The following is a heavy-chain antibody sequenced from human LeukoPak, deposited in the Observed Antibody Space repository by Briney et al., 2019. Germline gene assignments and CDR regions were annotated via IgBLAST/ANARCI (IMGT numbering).Heavy chain of an antibody. V-gene: IGHV3-74*01. Sequence: RPGGSLRLSCAASGFTFSDYYIHWVCQAPGKGLVWVSRINSDGTGTTYADSVKGRFTISRDNAKNTLFLQMNSLRAEDTAVYYCVRVPYWGQGTLVTVSS. CDR2: INSDGTGT. CDR3: VRVPY. CDR1: GFTFSDYY. J-gene: IGHJ4*02.